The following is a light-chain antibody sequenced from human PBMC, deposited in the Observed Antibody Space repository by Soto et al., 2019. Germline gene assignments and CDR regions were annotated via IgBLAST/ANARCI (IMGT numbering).Light chain of an antibody. CDR2: DVS. CDR1: SSDIGRYNY. J-gene: IGLJ2*01. V-gene: IGLV2-14*03. Sequence: QSALTQPASVSGSPRQSITISCTGTSSDIGRYNYVSWYQHSPGKAPKLITYDVSDRPSGVSNRFSGSKSGTTASLTISGLQAEDEADYYCGSYTSSDTMIFGGGTQLTVL. CDR3: GSYTSSDTMI.